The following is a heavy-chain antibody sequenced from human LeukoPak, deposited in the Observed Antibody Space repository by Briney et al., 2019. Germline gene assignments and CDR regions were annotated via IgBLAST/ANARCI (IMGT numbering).Heavy chain of an antibody. Sequence: GGSLTHSCAASGFTFSSYSMNWVRQAPGKGLEWVSSISSSSSYIYYADSVKGRFTISRENAENSLYLQMNSLRAEDTAVYYCAELGITMIGGVWGKGTTVTISS. CDR1: GFTFSSYS. CDR2: ISSSSSYI. V-gene: IGHV3-21*01. CDR3: AELGITMIGGV. D-gene: IGHD3-10*02. J-gene: IGHJ6*04.